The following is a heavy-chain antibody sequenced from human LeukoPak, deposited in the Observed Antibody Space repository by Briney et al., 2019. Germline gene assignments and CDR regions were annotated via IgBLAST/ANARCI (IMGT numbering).Heavy chain of an antibody. J-gene: IGHJ4*02. CDR1: GFTFSDYY. CDR3: ARGMVRGLPYYFDY. V-gene: IGHV3-11*04. D-gene: IGHD3-10*01. Sequence: GGSLRLSRAASGFTFSDYYTSWIRQAPGKGLEWVSYISSSGSTIYYADSVKGRFTISRDNAKNSLYLQMNSLRAEDTAVYYCARGMVRGLPYYFDYWGQGTLVTVSS. CDR2: ISSSGSTI.